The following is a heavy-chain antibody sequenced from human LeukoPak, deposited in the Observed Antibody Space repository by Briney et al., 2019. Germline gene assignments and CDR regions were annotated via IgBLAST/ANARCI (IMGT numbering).Heavy chain of an antibody. D-gene: IGHD5-24*01. CDR2: IIPIFGTA. CDR1: GGTFSSYA. V-gene: IGHV1-69*13. J-gene: IGHJ4*02. CDR3: ARDTEGMAYYFDY. Sequence: GASVKFSCKASGGTFSSYAISWVRQAPGQGLEWMGGIIPIFGTANYAQKFQGRVTITADESTSTAYMELSSLRSEDTAVYYCARDTEGMAYYFDYWGQGTLVTVSS.